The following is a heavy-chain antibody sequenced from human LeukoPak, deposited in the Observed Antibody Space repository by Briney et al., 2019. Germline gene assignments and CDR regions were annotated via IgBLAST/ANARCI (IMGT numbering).Heavy chain of an antibody. CDR3: ARHDYGSGSYRPSNWFDP. CDR1: GGSISSSSYY. V-gene: IGHV4-39*01. J-gene: IGHJ5*02. CDR2: IYYSGST. D-gene: IGHD3-10*01. Sequence: PSETLSLTCTVSGGSISSSSYYWGWIRQPPGKGLEWIGSIYYSGSTYYNPSLKSRVTISVDTSKNQFSLKLSSVTAADTAVYYCARHDYGSGSYRPSNWFDPWGQGTLVTVSS.